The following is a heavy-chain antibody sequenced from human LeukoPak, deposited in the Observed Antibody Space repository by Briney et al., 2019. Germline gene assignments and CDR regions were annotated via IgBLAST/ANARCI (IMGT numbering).Heavy chain of an antibody. Sequence: GGSLRLSCAASGFTFDDYAMPWVRQAPGKGLEWASGISWNSGSIGYADSVKGRFTISRDNAKNSLYLQMNSLRAEDTALYYCAKDIFTGIAAAGIFDYWGQGTLVTVSS. CDR3: AKDIFTGIAAAGIFDY. CDR1: GFTFDDYA. CDR2: ISWNSGSI. V-gene: IGHV3-9*01. D-gene: IGHD6-13*01. J-gene: IGHJ4*02.